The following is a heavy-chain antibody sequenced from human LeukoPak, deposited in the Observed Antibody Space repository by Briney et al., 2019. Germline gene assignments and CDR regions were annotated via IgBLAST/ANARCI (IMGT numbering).Heavy chain of an antibody. CDR3: ARIGGYSGYGPRGRYDAFDI. CDR2: IKQDGSEK. Sequence: GGSLRLSCAASGFTFSSYWMSWVRQAPGKGLEWVANIKQDGSEKYYVDSVKGRFTISRDNAKNSLYLQVNSLRAEDTAVYYCARIGGYSGYGPRGRYDAFDIWGQGTMVTVSS. D-gene: IGHD5-12*01. J-gene: IGHJ3*02. V-gene: IGHV3-7*01. CDR1: GFTFSSYW.